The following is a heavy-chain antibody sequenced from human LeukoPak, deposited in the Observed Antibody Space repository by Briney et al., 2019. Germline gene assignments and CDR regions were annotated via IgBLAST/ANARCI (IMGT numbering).Heavy chain of an antibody. J-gene: IGHJ5*02. Sequence: PGGSLRLSCAASGFTFNDYYMDWVRQAPGKGLEWVGRSKARAESYTTYYAASVKGRFTISRDDSKSIAYLQMNSLKTEDTAVYYCTRADYGDYPGDPWGQGTLVTVSS. V-gene: IGHV3-72*01. CDR2: SKARAESYTT. CDR3: TRADYGDYPGDP. CDR1: GFTFNDYY. D-gene: IGHD4-17*01.